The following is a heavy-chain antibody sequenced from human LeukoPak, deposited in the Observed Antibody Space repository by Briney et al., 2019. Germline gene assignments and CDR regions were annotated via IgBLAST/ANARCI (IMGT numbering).Heavy chain of an antibody. CDR1: GFTLSSTY. CDR3: ATLARRATAILDY. D-gene: IGHD2-21*02. Sequence: GGSLRLSCAASGFTLSSTYMSWVRQAPGKGPEWVSVIYSGGSTYYADSVKGRFTISRDNSKNTVYLQMNSLRAEDTAVYYCATLARRATAILDYWGQGVLVTVSS. CDR2: IYSGGST. V-gene: IGHV3-66*01. J-gene: IGHJ4*02.